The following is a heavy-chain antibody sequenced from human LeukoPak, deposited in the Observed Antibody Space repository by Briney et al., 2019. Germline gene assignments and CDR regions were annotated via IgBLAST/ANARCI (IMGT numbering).Heavy chain of an antibody. CDR3: AKDRTLSSPYYDFWSGYYKDYYFDY. Sequence: GGSLRLSCAASGFTFSSYAMSWVRRAPGKGLEWVSAISGSGGSTYYADSVKGRFTISRDNSKNTLYLQMNSLRAEDTAVYYCAKDRTLSSPYYDFWSGYYKDYYFDYWGQGTLVTVSS. V-gene: IGHV3-23*01. CDR2: ISGSGGST. J-gene: IGHJ4*02. CDR1: GFTFSSYA. D-gene: IGHD3-3*01.